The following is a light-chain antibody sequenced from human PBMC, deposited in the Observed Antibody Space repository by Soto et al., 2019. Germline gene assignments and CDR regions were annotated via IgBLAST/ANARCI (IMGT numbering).Light chain of an antibody. CDR2: GNS. V-gene: IGLV1-40*01. Sequence: QSVLTQPPSVSGAPGQRVTISCTGSSSNIGAGFDVHWYQQLPGTAPKLLIYGNSNRPSGVPDRFSGSKSGTSASLAITGLQAEHEADYSCQSYDSRLSPPLFGTGTKLTVL. CDR1: SSNIGAGFD. J-gene: IGLJ1*01. CDR3: QSYDSRLSPPL.